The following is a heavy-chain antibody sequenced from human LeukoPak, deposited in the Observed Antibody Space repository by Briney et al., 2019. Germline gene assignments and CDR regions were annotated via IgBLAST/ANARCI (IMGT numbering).Heavy chain of an antibody. CDR1: GYTFTTYY. CDR3: ARDGEYYDSSGSYFDY. J-gene: IGHJ4*02. CDR2: VNPSSGST. V-gene: IGHV1-46*01. Sequence: ASVKVSCKASGYTFTTYYMHWVRQAPGQGLEWMGIVNPSSGSTSYAQKFQGRVTMTRDTSTSTFYMELRSLKSEDTAVYYCARDGEYYDSSGSYFDYWGQGTLVTVSS. D-gene: IGHD3-22*01.